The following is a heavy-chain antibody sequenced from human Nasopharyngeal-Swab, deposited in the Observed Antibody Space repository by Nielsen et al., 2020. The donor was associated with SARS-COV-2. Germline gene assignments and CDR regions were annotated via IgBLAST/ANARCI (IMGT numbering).Heavy chain of an antibody. Sequence: ASVKVSCKASGYNFAVYIMHWVRQAPGQGLEWMGWINAGNGDTKYSQKFQDRVTFTRDTSADTDYMELSSLRSEDTAVYFCARHSYSRSSRLLYLDYWGQGTLVTVSS. CDR2: INAGNGDT. J-gene: IGHJ4*02. V-gene: IGHV1-3*01. CDR3: ARHSYSRSSRLLYLDY. CDR1: GYNFAVYI. D-gene: IGHD6-6*01.